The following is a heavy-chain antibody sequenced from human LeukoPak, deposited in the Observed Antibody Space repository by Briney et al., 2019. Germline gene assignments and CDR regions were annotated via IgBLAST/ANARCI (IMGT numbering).Heavy chain of an antibody. CDR1: GYTFTGYY. Sequence: ASVKVSCKASGYTFTGYYMHWVRQAPGQGLEWMGWINPNSGGTKYAQKFQGRVTMTRDTSISTAYIELRRLRSDDTAVYYCATISGSYLRGAFDIWGQGTMVPVSS. CDR3: ATISGSYLRGAFDI. CDR2: INPNSGGT. V-gene: IGHV1-2*02. D-gene: IGHD1-26*01. J-gene: IGHJ3*02.